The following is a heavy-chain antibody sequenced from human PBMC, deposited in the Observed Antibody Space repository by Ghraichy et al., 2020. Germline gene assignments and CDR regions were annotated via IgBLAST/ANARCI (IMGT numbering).Heavy chain of an antibody. J-gene: IGHJ4*02. Sequence: GGSLRLSCAASGFSFSSTAMSWVRQAPGRGLEWLSGISGSGDKTHYADSVKGRFVISRDNSENTLCLQTSSLRAEDTAVYYCAKDFTGSFYGGQGTLVTVSS. CDR1: GFSFSSTA. CDR3: AKDFTGSFY. V-gene: IGHV3-23*01. CDR2: ISGSGDKT. D-gene: IGHD1-26*01.